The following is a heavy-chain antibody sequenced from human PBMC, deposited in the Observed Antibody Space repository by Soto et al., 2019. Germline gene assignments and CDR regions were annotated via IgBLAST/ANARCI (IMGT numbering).Heavy chain of an antibody. CDR1: GYTLTELS. CDR3: ATVSYYDSSGYYYYFDY. CDR2: FDPEDGET. V-gene: IGHV1-24*01. J-gene: IGHJ4*02. Sequence: ASVKVSCKVSGYTLTELSMHWVRQAPGKGLEWMGGFDPEDGETIYAQKFQGRVTMTEDTSTDTAYMELSSLRSEDTAVYYCATVSYYDSSGYYYYFDYWGQGTLVTVYS. D-gene: IGHD3-22*01.